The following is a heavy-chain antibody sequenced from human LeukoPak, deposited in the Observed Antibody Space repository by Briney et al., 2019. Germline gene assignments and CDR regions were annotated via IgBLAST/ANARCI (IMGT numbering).Heavy chain of an antibody. V-gene: IGHV1-2*02. CDR1: GYTFTGYY. CDR3: ASSYGSGSYFTFDY. Sequence: ASVKVSCKASGYTFTGYYMHWVRQAPGQGLEWMGWINPNSGGTDYAQKFQGRVTMTRDTSISTAYMELNRLRSDDTAVYYCASSYGSGSYFTFDYWGQGTLVTVSS. CDR2: INPNSGGT. D-gene: IGHD3-10*01. J-gene: IGHJ4*02.